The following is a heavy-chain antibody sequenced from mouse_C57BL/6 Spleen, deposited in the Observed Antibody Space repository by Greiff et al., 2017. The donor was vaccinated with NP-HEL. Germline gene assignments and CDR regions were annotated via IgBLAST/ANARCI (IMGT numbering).Heavy chain of an antibody. Sequence: EVKLQESGGGLVKPGGSLKLSCAASGFTFSSYAMSWVRQTPEKRLEWVATISDGGSYTYYPDNVKGRFTISRDNAKNNLYLQMSHLKSEDTAMYYCARDRPGYWYFDVWGTGTTLTVSS. V-gene: IGHV5-4*01. CDR2: ISDGGSYT. J-gene: IGHJ1*03. CDR3: ARDRPGYWYFDV. CDR1: GFTFSSYA.